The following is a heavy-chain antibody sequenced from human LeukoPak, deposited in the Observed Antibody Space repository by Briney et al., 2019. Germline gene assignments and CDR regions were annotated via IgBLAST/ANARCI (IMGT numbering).Heavy chain of an antibody. CDR2: INHSGST. Sequence: SETLSLTCAVYGGSFSGYYWSWIRQPPGKGLEWIGEINHSGSTNYNPSLKSRVTISVDTSKNQFSLKLSSVTAADTAVYYCARSDIVVLSAALGRDWFHPWGQGTLVTVSS. D-gene: IGHD2-2*01. CDR1: GGSFSGYY. V-gene: IGHV4-34*01. CDR3: ARSDIVVLSAALGRDWFHP. J-gene: IGHJ5*02.